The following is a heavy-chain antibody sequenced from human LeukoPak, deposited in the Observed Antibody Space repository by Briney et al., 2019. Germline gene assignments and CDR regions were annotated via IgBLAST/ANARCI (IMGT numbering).Heavy chain of an antibody. CDR3: ARGHDNTGYNYFDQ. D-gene: IGHD5-18*01. J-gene: IGHJ4*02. V-gene: IGHV1-2*02. CDR1: GYIFTDYY. Sequence: ASVKVSCKASGYIFTDYYIHWIRQAPGQGLQRVGWINPLSGGTNYAQKFRGRVTPTRDTSSGTIYMNLSSLMSDDTAVYYCARGHDNTGYNYFDQWGQGTLATVSS. CDR2: INPLSGGT.